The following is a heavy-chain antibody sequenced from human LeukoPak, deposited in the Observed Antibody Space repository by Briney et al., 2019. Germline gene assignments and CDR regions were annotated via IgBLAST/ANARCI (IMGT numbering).Heavy chain of an antibody. Sequence: SETLSLTCGVSGGSITSTNYWTWVRQPPGKGLEWIGEVNLQGSTNYNPSLMGRVAISVDTSENHISLQLTSVTAADTAVCYCAREGGPYRPLDYSGQGTLVTVSS. CDR2: VNLQGST. CDR1: GGSITSTNY. CDR3: AREGGPYRPLDY. V-gene: IGHV4-4*02. J-gene: IGHJ4*02.